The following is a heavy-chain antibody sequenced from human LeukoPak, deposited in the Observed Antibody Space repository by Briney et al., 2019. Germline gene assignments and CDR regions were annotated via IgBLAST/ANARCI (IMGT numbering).Heavy chain of an antibody. V-gene: IGHV3-7*01. CDR2: IKQDGSEK. D-gene: IGHD3-3*01. J-gene: IGHJ4*02. CDR1: GFTFSSYW. Sequence: PGGSLRLSCAASGFTFSSYWMSWVCQAPGKGLEWVANIKQDGSEKYYVDSVKGRFTISRDNAKNSLYLQMNTLRPEDTAVYYCARERQNKDFWSGGDYWGQGTLVTVSS. CDR3: ARERQNKDFWSGGDY.